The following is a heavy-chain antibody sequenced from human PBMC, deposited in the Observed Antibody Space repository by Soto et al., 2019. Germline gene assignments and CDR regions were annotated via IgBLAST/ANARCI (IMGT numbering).Heavy chain of an antibody. CDR3: AKEYCTNGVCYQGISYYYGMDV. V-gene: IGHV1-69*06. CDR2: MIPICGTA. CDR1: GGTFSSYA. J-gene: IGHJ6*02. Sequence: QVQLVQSGAEVKKPGSSVKVSCKASGGTFSSYAISWVRQAPGQGLEWMGGMIPICGTANYAQKFQGRVTITADKSTSTACMELSSLRSEDTDVYYCAKEYCTNGVCYQGISYYYGMDVWGQGTTVTVSS. D-gene: IGHD2-8*01.